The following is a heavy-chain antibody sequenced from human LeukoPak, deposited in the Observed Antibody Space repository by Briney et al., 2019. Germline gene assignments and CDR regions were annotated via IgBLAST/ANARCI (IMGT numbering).Heavy chain of an antibody. V-gene: IGHV4-39*01. Sequence: SEALSLTCTVSGGSISSSSYYWGWTRQPPGKGLEWIGSIYYSGSTYYNPTLKSRVTISVDTSKNQFSLKLSSVTAADTAVYYCARLDFWSGYYLDYWGQGTLVTVSS. CDR3: ARLDFWSGYYLDY. CDR1: GGSISSSSYY. D-gene: IGHD3-3*01. CDR2: IYYSGST. J-gene: IGHJ4*02.